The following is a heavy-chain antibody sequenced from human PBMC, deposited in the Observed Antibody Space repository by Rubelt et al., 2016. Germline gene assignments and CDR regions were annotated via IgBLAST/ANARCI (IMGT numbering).Heavy chain of an antibody. V-gene: IGHV2-5*02. D-gene: IGHD2-2*01. CDR3: ARRCSSATCYNAFDI. CDR2: IYWDDDK. Sequence: QITLKESGPTLVKPTQTLTLTCPFSGFSLTTGGVGVGWIRQPPGKALEWLALIYWDDDKSYSPSLKSRLTIRTDTSKNQMVLTMTNLDPLETATYYCARRCSSATCYNAFDIWGQGTMVTVSS. CDR1: GFSLTTGGVG. J-gene: IGHJ3*02.